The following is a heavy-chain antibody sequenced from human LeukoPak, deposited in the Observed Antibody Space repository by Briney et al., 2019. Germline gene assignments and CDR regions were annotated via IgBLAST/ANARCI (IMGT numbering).Heavy chain of an antibody. Sequence: GGSLRLSCAASGFTFSSYSMNWVRQAPGKGLEWVSSITGSKSSIYYADSVKGRFTISRDNSKNTLYLQMNSLRAEDTAVYYCARGPSGYHNTGGQGTLVTVSS. CDR1: GFTFSSYS. CDR3: ARGPSGYHNT. J-gene: IGHJ4*02. D-gene: IGHD5-12*01. V-gene: IGHV3-21*01. CDR2: ITGSKSSI.